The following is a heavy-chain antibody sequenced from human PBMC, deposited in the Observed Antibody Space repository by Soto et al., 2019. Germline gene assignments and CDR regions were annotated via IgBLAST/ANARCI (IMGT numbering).Heavy chain of an antibody. D-gene: IGHD6-13*01. V-gene: IGHV3-30-3*01. CDR3: ARPSFIAAAGAFGY. CDR2: ISYDGSNK. J-gene: IGHJ4*02. Sequence: QVQLVESGGGVVQPGRSLRLSCAASGFTFSSYAMHWVSQAPGKGLEWVAVISYDGSNKYYADSVKGRFTISRDNSKNTLYLQMNSLRAEDTAVYYCARPSFIAAAGAFGYWGQGTLVTVSS. CDR1: GFTFSSYA.